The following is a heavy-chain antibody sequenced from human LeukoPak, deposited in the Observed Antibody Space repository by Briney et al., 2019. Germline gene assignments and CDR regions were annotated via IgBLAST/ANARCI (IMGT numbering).Heavy chain of an antibody. CDR2: ISSSSSYI. CDR3: ASHLRSGWYSYDY. V-gene: IGHV3-21*01. J-gene: IGHJ4*02. CDR1: GFTFSSYS. Sequence: GGSLRLSCAASGFTFSSYSMNWVRQAPGKGLEWVSSISSSSSYIYYADSVKGRFTISRDNAKNSLYLQMNSLRAEDTAVYYCASHLRSGWYSYDYWGQGTLVTVSS. D-gene: IGHD6-19*01.